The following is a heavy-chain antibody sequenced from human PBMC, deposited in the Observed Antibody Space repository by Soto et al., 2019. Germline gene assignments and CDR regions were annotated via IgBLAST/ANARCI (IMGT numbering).Heavy chain of an antibody. CDR3: AKQGDYDFWSSSNNWLDP. V-gene: IGHV3-23*01. CDR1: GFSFSSYA. D-gene: IGHD3-3*01. Sequence: GGSLRLSCAAYGFSFSSYAISWVRQAPGKGLEWVSSIGGRGGSTYYADSVKGRFTISRDNSKNTVYLQMNSLRVEDTAVYYCAKQGDYDFWSSSNNWLDPWGQGTLVTVSS. CDR2: IGGRGGST. J-gene: IGHJ5*02.